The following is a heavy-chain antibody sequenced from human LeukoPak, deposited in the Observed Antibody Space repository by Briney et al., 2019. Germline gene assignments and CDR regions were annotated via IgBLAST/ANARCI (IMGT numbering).Heavy chain of an antibody. CDR1: GFTVSSNY. Sequence: PGGSLRLSCAASGFTVSSNYMSWVRQAPGKGLEWVSVIYSGGSTYYADSVKGRFTISRDNSKNTLYLQMNSLRAEDTAVYYCTRHLDGIAAYDYWGQGSLVTVAS. V-gene: IGHV3-53*01. D-gene: IGHD6-13*01. CDR3: TRHLDGIAAYDY. CDR2: IYSGGST. J-gene: IGHJ4*02.